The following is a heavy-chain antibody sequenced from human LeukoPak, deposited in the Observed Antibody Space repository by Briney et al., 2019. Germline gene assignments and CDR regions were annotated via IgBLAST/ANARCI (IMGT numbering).Heavy chain of an antibody. CDR3: LTESRIALMGGD. CDR1: GSIFGSYA. Sequence: ASVKVSCKVSGSIFGSYAMNWVRQAPGQGLEWMGWINTNTGNPTYAQGLTGRFVFCLNTSVSTAYLQISSLKVEDTAMYYCLTESRIALMGGDWGQGTLVTVSS. D-gene: IGHD6-13*01. V-gene: IGHV7-4-1*02. J-gene: IGHJ4*02. CDR2: INTNTGNP.